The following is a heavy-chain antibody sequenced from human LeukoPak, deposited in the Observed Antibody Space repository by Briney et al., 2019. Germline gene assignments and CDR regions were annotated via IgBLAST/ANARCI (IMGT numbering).Heavy chain of an antibody. CDR2: ISGGGATT. CDR3: AKSTGYGSTGRVFYS. CDR1: GFTFSSYA. J-gene: IGHJ4*02. V-gene: IGHV3-23*01. D-gene: IGHD3/OR15-3a*01. Sequence: GGSLRLSCAASGFTFSSYAMSWVRQAPGKGLEWVSDISGGGATTFYTDSVKGRFTISRDNSKNTLYLQMSSLRAEDTAVYFCAKSTGYGSTGRVFYSWGRGALVTVSS.